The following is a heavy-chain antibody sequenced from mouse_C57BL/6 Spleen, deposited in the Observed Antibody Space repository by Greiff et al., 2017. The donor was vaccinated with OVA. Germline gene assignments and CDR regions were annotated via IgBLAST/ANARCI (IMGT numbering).Heavy chain of an antibody. CDR2: ISSGGSYT. CDR3: ARDYSNYYFDY. D-gene: IGHD2-5*01. Sequence: EVKLVESGGDLVKPGGSLKLSCAASGFTFSSYGMSWVRQTPDKRLEWVATISSGGSYTYYPDSVKGRFTISRDNAKNTLYLQMSSLKSEDTAMYYCARDYSNYYFDYWGQGTTLTVSS. J-gene: IGHJ2*01. CDR1: GFTFSSYG. V-gene: IGHV5-6*01.